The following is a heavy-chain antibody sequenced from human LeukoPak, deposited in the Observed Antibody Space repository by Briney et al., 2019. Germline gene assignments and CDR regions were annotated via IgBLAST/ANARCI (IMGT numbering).Heavy chain of an antibody. CDR2: IIHSGRT. V-gene: IGHV4-34*01. CDR1: GGSFSGYY. Sequence: PSETLSLTCGVYGGSFSGYYWTWVRQSPGMGLEWMGEIIHSGRTNYNPSLTSRVSISVDTSKNQFSLELSSVTAADTAVYYCARGILVTVYAAFDYWGQGTLVTVSS. D-gene: IGHD2/OR15-2a*01. J-gene: IGHJ4*02. CDR3: ARGILVTVYAAFDY.